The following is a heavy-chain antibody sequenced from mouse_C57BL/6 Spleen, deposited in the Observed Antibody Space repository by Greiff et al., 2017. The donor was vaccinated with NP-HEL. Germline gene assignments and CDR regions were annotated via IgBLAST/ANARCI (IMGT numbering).Heavy chain of an antibody. CDR2: IWSDGST. V-gene: IGHV2-6-1*01. D-gene: IGHD1-1*01. CDR1: GFSLTSYG. CDR3: ARHRGYGSSYGAMDY. J-gene: IGHJ4*01. Sequence: QVQLKESGPGLVAPSQSLSIPCTVSGFSLTSYGVHWVRQPPGKGLEWLVVIWSDGSTTYNSALKSRLSISKDNSKSQVFLKMNSLQTDDTAMYYCARHRGYGSSYGAMDYWGQGTSVTVSS.